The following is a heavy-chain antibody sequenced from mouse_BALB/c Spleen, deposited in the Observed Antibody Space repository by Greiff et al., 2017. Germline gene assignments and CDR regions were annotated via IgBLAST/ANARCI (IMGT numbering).Heavy chain of an antibody. D-gene: IGHD6-1*01. CDR3: TRRGNYEMDY. CDR1: GYTFTSYW. V-gene: IGHV1-69*02. Sequence: QVQLQQPGAELVRPGASVKLSCKASGYTFTSYWINWVKQRPGQGLEWIGNIYPSDSYTNYNQKFKDKATLTVDKSSSTAYMQLSSPTTEDYAVYYCTRRGNYEMDYWGQGTSVTVSS. CDR2: IYPSDSYT. J-gene: IGHJ4*01.